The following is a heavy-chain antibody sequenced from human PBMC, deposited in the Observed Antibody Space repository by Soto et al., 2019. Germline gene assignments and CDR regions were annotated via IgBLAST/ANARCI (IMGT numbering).Heavy chain of an antibody. CDR1: GGSISSSSYY. J-gene: IGHJ6*03. CDR2: FYYSGST. Sequence: SETLSLTCTDSGGSISSSSYYWGWIRKSPGKGLEWIGSFYYSGSTYYSPSLRSRVTISGDTSRKQISLRLSSVTAADTAVYYCARISVASRYMDVWGKGTTVTVSS. V-gene: IGHV4-39*01. CDR3: ARISVASRYMDV. D-gene: IGHD5-12*01.